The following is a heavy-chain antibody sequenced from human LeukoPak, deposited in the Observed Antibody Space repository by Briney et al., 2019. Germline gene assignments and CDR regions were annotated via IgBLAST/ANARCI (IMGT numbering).Heavy chain of an antibody. D-gene: IGHD6-13*01. CDR2: ISAYNGNT. CDR3: ARAPYSSSRGWFDP. V-gene: IGHV1-18*01. J-gene: IGHJ5*02. CDR1: GYTFTSYG. Sequence: ASVKVSCKASGYTFTSYGIYWVRQAPGQGLEWMGWISAYNGNTNYAQKLQGRVTMTTDTSTSTAYMELRSLRSDDTALYYCARAPYSSSRGWFDPWGQGTLVTVSS.